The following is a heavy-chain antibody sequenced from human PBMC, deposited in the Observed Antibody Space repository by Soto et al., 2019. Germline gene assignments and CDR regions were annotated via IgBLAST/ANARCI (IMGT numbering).Heavy chain of an antibody. V-gene: IGHV1-3*01. D-gene: IGHD3-3*01. J-gene: IGHJ4*02. Sequence: QVQLVQSGAEVKKPGASVKVSCKASGYTFTSYAMHWVRQAPGQRLEWMGWINAGNGNTKYSQKFQGRVTITRDTSASTAYMELGSLRAEDTAVYYCARGNGSGITIFGVVMVDFDYWGQGTLVTVSS. CDR1: GYTFTSYA. CDR3: ARGNGSGITIFGVVMVDFDY. CDR2: INAGNGNT.